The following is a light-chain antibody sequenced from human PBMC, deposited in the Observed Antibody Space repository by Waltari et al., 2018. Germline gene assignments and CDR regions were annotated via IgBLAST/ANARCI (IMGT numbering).Light chain of an antibody. CDR1: QSASSSY. J-gene: IGKJ2*01. CDR2: DAS. CDR3: QQRSNWPPRYS. Sequence: DIVLTQSPATLSLSPGERATLSCRASQSASSSYFAWYQQRPGQAPRLLIYDASNRATGIPARFSGSGSGTDFTLTISNLEPEDFAAYYCQQRSNWPPRYSFGQGTKLEMK. V-gene: IGKV3-11*01.